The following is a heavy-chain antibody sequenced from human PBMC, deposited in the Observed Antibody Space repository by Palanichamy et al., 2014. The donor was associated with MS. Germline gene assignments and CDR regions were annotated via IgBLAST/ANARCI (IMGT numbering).Heavy chain of an antibody. CDR2: INHSGST. CDR1: GGSFSGYC. D-gene: IGHD6-6*01. J-gene: IGHJ6*02. Sequence: QVQLQQWGAGLLKPSETLSLTCAVYGGSFSGYCWTWIRQPPGKGLEWIGEINHSGSTHYNPSHKSRVSISVDTSKNQFSLKLSSVSAADTAVYFCASGTPRKMLGAAARPSDYYHYGLDVWGQGTTVTVSS. V-gene: IGHV4-34*01. CDR3: ASGTPRKMLGAAARPSDYYHYGLDV.